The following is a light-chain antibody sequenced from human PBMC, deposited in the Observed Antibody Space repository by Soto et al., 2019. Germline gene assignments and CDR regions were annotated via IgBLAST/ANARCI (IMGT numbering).Light chain of an antibody. J-gene: IGKJ5*01. CDR3: QQRDSWPIT. V-gene: IGKV3D-20*02. CDR1: QPVYSRY. Sequence: ELVLTQSPGTLSLSPGEGATLSCRASQPVYSRYLAWYQQKPGQAPRLLIYGASSRATGIPDRFSGSGSGTDFTLTVSRLEPDDFAVYYCQQRDSWPITFGQGTRLEI. CDR2: GAS.